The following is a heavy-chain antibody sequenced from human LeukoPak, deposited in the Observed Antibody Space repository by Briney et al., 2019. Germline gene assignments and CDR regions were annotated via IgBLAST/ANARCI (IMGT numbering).Heavy chain of an antibody. CDR1: GYNVTHYG. CDR3: ARVFGLRSPRGMDV. J-gene: IGHJ6*04. V-gene: IGHV5-51*01. CDR2: IYPGDGNT. Sequence: GESLKISCKGSGYNVTHYGIAWVRQMPGTGLECMGIIYPGDGNTRYSPSFQDQVTISADRSISTAYLQWNSLKASDTAMYYCARVFGLRSPRGMDVWGKGTTVSVSS. D-gene: IGHD3-10*01.